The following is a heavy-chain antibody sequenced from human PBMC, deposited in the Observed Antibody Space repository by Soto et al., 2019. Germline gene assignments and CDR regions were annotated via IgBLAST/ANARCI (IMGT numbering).Heavy chain of an antibody. D-gene: IGHD1-26*01. J-gene: IGHJ3*02. Sequence: ASVKVSCKASGYTFTSYAMHWVRQAPGQRLEWMGWINAGNGNTKYSQKFQGRVTITRDTSASTAYMELSSLRSEDTAVYYSARDAPKGWELADAFDIWGQGTMVTVS. CDR2: INAGNGNT. V-gene: IGHV1-3*01. CDR3: ARDAPKGWELADAFDI. CDR1: GYTFTSYA.